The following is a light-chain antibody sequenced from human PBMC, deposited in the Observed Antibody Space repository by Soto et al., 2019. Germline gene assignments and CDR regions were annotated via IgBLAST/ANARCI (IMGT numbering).Light chain of an antibody. J-gene: IGKJ4*01. CDR2: GAS. CDR3: QQYGSTPLT. Sequence: ESVLTQSPGTLYLSPGERATLSCRASQSVITYLAWYQQKPGQAPRLLIYGASSRATGIPDRFSGSGSGTDFTLTISRLEPEDVAVYYCQQYGSTPLTFGGGTKVDIK. CDR1: QSVITY. V-gene: IGKV3-20*01.